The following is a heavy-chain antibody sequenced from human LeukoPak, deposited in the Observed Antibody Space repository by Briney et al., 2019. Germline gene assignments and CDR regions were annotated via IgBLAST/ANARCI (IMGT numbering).Heavy chain of an antibody. CDR2: IHYTGST. J-gene: IGHJ3*02. CDR1: GGSINSYY. V-gene: IGHV4-59*01. CDR3: ARVFAPLPGKDTVAAFDI. Sequence: SETLSLTCTVSGGSINSYYWNWIRQPPGKGLEWIGYIHYTGSTNYNPSLKSRVSISIDTSKSQFFLKLSSVTAADTAVYYCARVFAPLPGKDTVAAFDIWGQGTMVTVSS. D-gene: IGHD2-2*02.